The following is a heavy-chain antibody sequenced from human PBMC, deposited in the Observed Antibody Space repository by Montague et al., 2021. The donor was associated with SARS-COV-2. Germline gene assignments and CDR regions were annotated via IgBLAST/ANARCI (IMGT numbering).Heavy chain of an antibody. D-gene: IGHD1-20*01. V-gene: IGHV4-59*13. CDR3: ARTEYNWNDCFDP. Sequence: SETLSLTCSVSGGSISSYYWSWIWQSPGKGLERNGYIFHSGITDYNPSPKSRVTISVDMSKNQFSLQLNSVTAADAAVYYCARTEYNWNDCFDPWGQGTLVTVSS. J-gene: IGHJ5*02. CDR2: IFHSGIT. CDR1: GGSISSYY.